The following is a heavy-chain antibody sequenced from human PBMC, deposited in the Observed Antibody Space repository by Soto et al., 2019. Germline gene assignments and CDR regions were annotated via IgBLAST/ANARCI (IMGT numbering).Heavy chain of an antibody. CDR2: ISSSSTI. CDR1: GFTFSSYS. D-gene: IGHD3-22*01. V-gene: IGHV3-48*01. Sequence: GGSLRLSCAASGFTFSSYSMNWVRQAPGKGLEWVSYISSSSTIHYADSVKGRFTISRDNAKNSLYLQMNSLRAEDTAVYYCARDDYPSYYDSSGYHFDYWGQGT. CDR3: ARDDYPSYYDSSGYHFDY. J-gene: IGHJ4*02.